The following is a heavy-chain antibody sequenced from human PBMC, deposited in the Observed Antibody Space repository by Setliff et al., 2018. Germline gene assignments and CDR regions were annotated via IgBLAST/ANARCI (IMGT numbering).Heavy chain of an antibody. V-gene: IGHV4-59*12. CDR2: IYYSGST. CDR3: ARGRMRGSCSGPSCTYDPFDI. CDR1: GGSISNYY. D-gene: IGHD2-2*01. J-gene: IGHJ3*02. Sequence: SETLSLTCTVSGGSISNYYWSWIRQPPGKGLEWIGYIYYSGSTNYNPSLKSRVTISVDTSKNQVSLILRSVTAADTAVYYCARGRMRGSCSGPSCTYDPFDIWGQGTPVT.